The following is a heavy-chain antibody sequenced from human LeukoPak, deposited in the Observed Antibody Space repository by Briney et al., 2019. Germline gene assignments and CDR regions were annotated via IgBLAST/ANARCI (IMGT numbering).Heavy chain of an antibody. D-gene: IGHD3-22*01. CDR3: ARAPSEIGGYYPEYFRH. CDR2: IKSDGST. Sequence: GGSLRLSCAASGFTFSTYWMHWVRQAPGKGLVWASRIKSDGSTNYADSVKGRFTISRDNANNTLSLQMNSLRPEDTGVYYCARAPSEIGGYYPEYFRHWGQGTLVTVSS. J-gene: IGHJ1*01. V-gene: IGHV3-74*01. CDR1: GFTFSTYW.